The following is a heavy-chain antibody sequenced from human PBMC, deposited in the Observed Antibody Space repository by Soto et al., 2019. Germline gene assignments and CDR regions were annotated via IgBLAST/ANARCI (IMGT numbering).Heavy chain of an antibody. CDR1: GYTFTGYY. CDR2: INPNSGGT. D-gene: IGHD6-6*01. J-gene: IGHJ5*02. Sequence: ASVKVSCKASGYTFTGYYMRWVRQAPGQGLEWMGWINPNSGGTNYAQKFQGWVTMTRDTSISTAYMELSRLRSDDTAVYYCARGRRIAARRVGWFDPWGQGTLVTVSS. V-gene: IGHV1-2*04. CDR3: ARGRRIAARRVGWFDP.